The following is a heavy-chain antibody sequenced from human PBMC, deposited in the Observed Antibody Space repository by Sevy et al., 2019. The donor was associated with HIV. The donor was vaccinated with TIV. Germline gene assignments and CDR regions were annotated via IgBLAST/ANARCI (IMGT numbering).Heavy chain of an antibody. Sequence: GGFLRLSCSASGFTFSTFAMHWVRQAPGKGLEWLAIISYDGSKKYYAESVKGRVTISRDNSNNTLYLQMNSLRPEDTAVYYCEEGGPWYSSGYYSGYFDNWGQGTLVTVSS. D-gene: IGHD3-22*01. V-gene: IGHV3-30*18. J-gene: IGHJ4*02. CDR1: GFTFSTFA. CDR3: EEGGPWYSSGYYSGYFDN. CDR2: ISYDGSKK.